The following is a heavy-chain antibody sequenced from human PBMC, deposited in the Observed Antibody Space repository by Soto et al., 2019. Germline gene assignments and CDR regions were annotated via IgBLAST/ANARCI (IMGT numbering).Heavy chain of an antibody. Sequence: GASVKVSCKASGYTFTSYYMHWVRQAPGQGLEWMGIINPSGGSTSYAQKFQGRVTMTRDTSTSTVYMELSSLRSEDTAVYYCARDAAEQWLPRIRYYYYYGMDVWGQGTTVTVS. J-gene: IGHJ6*02. D-gene: IGHD6-19*01. CDR3: ARDAAEQWLPRIRYYYYYGMDV. CDR2: INPSGGST. CDR1: GYTFTSYY. V-gene: IGHV1-46*01.